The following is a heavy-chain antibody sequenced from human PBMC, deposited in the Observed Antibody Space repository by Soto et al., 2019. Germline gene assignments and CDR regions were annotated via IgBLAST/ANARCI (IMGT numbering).Heavy chain of an antibody. D-gene: IGHD3-3*01. V-gene: IGHV3-23*01. CDR2: ISGSGGST. CDR3: AKPGRFIGVDIKDAFDI. J-gene: IGHJ3*02. Sequence: GGSLRLSCAASGFTFSSYAMSWVRQAPGKGLEWVSGISGSGGSTCYADSVKGRFTISRDNSKNTLYLQMNSLRAEDTAVYYCAKPGRFIGVDIKDAFDIWGQGTMVTVSS. CDR1: GFTFSSYA.